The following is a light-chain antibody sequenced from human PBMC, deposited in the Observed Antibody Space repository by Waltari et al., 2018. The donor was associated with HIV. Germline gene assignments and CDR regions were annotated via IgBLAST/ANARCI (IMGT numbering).Light chain of an antibody. CDR1: SSNTGTKV. CDR3: ATWDTNLSAVI. J-gene: IGLJ2*01. Sequence: QSVLTQPPSVSAAPRQKVSISCSGSSSNTGTKVVSWYQQLPGTAPKLLIYEDNKRPSGIPGRFSGSKSGTSATLAITGLQTGDEADYYCATWDTNLSAVIFGGGTRVTVL. V-gene: IGLV1-51*01. CDR2: EDN.